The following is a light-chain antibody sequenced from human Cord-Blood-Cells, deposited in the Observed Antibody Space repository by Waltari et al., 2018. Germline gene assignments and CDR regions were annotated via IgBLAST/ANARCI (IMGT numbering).Light chain of an antibody. CDR1: SSDVGGSNY. J-gene: IGLJ2*01. CDR3: SSYTSSSTRV. CDR2: DVS. V-gene: IGLV2-14*01. Sequence: QSALTHPASVPGSPGQSITISCTGTSSDVGGSNYVSWYQQHPGKAPKLMIYDVSNRPSGVSNRFSGSKSGNTASLTIAGLQAEDEADYYCSSYTSSSTRVFGGGTKLTVL.